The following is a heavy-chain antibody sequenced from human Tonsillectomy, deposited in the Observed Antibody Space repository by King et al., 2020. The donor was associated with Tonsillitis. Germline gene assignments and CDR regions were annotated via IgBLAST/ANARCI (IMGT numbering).Heavy chain of an antibody. Sequence: VQLVESGGGLVKPGGSLRLSCAASGFTFSNYSMNWVRQAPGKGLEWVSSITSTSSHIYYADSMKGRFTVSRDNAKNSLYLQMNSLRAEDTAVYYCARYYGANSGWGQGTLVTVSS. D-gene: IGHD4-23*01. V-gene: IGHV3-21*01. CDR2: ITSTSSHI. CDR3: ARYYGANSG. CDR1: GFTFSNYS. J-gene: IGHJ4*02.